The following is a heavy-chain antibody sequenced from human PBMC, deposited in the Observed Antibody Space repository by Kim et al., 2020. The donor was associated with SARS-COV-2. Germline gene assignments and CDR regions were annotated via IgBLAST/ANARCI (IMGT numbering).Heavy chain of an antibody. CDR2: LSPDGSEQ. D-gene: IGHD3-10*01. CDR3: AKDFETDLLRGVGWFDF. V-gene: IGHV3-30*18. Sequence: GGSLRLSCAASGFTFSDYAMHWVRQAPGKGPEWVAILSPDGSEQYFAGSVKGRFTISRDNSKNTLYLQMNSLRAEDTAVYYCAKDFETDLLRGVGWFDFWGQGTLVTVSS. J-gene: IGHJ4*02. CDR1: GFTFSDYA.